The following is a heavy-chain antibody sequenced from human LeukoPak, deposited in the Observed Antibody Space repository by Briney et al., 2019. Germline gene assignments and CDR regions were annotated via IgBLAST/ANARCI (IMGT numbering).Heavy chain of an antibody. J-gene: IGHJ6*03. D-gene: IGHD2-2*01. CDR1: GFTFSSYG. V-gene: IGHV3-30*02. CDR3: ANSPGYCSSTSCPEDYYYMDV. Sequence: LPGGSLRLSCAASGFTFSSYGMHWVRQAPGKGLEWVAFIRYDGSNKYYADSVKGRFTISRDNSKNTLYLQMNSLRAEDTAVYYCANSPGYCSSTSCPEDYYYMDVWGKGTTVTVSS. CDR2: IRYDGSNK.